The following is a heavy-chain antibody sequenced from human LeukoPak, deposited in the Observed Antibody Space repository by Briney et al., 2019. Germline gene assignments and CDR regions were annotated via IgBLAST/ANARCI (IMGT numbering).Heavy chain of an antibody. J-gene: IGHJ5*02. Sequence: SETLSLTCIVSGGSLNSPNYYWGWIRQPPGKGLEWIGTIYYSGTTYYNPSLKSRLTISVDTSKYQFSLKLTSVTAADTAVYYCARHDYYGSLNWFDPWGQGTLITVSS. CDR3: ARHDYYGSLNWFDP. CDR2: IYYSGTT. D-gene: IGHD3-10*01. CDR1: GGSLNSPNYY. V-gene: IGHV4-39*01.